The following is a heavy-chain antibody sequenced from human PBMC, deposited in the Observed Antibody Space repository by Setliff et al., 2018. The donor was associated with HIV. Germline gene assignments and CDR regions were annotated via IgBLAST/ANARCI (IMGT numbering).Heavy chain of an antibody. J-gene: IGHJ3*02. CDR3: ARGQLDRHLRSDVPFDI. Sequence: GASVKVSCKASGYTFTTYGFNWVRQAPGQGLEWMGWISASSDNTNYAQKFQGRVTLTTDTSTNTVYMELKSLRSDDTAAYFCARGQLDRHLRSDVPFDIWGQGTMVTVSS. CDR2: ISASSDNT. CDR1: GYTFTTYG. D-gene: IGHD1-1*01. V-gene: IGHV1-18*01.